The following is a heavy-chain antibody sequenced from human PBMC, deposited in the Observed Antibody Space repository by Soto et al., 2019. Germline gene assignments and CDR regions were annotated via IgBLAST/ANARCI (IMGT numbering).Heavy chain of an antibody. CDR2: ISNDGGNT. CDR3: AREWSISVAALGY. V-gene: IGHV3-30-3*01. CDR1: EFTFSSYT. Sequence: QVPLVESGGGVVQRGRSLKLSCAASEFTFSSYTMYWVRQAPGKGLEWVAGISNDGGNTYYPDSVKGRFTISRDNSKNTLYLEMNSLRAEDTALYYCAREWSISVAALGYWGQGTLVTVSS. D-gene: IGHD6-19*01. J-gene: IGHJ4*02.